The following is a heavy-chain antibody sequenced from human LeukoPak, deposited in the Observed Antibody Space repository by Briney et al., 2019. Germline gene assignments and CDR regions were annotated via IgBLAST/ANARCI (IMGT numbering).Heavy chain of an antibody. J-gene: IGHJ4*02. V-gene: IGHV3-23*01. CDR1: GFKFTTFA. Sequence: PGGSLRLSYAASGFKFTTFAMTWVRQAPGKGLEWVSTITGSGYYTYYADSVKGRFTVSRDNSKNTLYLHMNSLRAEDTALYYCAKAPDFTDTKHELDYWGQGTLVTVSS. CDR3: AKAPDFTDTKHELDY. D-gene: IGHD2-8*01. CDR2: ITGSGYYT.